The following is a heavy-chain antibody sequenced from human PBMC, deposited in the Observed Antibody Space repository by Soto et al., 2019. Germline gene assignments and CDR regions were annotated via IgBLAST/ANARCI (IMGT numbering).Heavy chain of an antibody. Sequence: PGGSLRLSCAASGFTFSSYAMSWVRQAPGKGLEWVSAISGSGGSTYYADSVKGRFTISRDNSKNTLYLQMNSLRAEDTAVYYCAKVGSAGYYRPSYYYYYMDVWGKGTTVTVSS. V-gene: IGHV3-23*01. D-gene: IGHD3-9*01. CDR3: AKVGSAGYYRPSYYYYYMDV. J-gene: IGHJ6*03. CDR2: ISGSGGST. CDR1: GFTFSSYA.